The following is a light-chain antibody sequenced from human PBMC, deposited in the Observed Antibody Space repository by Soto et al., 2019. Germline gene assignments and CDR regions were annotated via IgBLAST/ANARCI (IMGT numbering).Light chain of an antibody. CDR1: SSDVGGYNY. CDR3: SSYTSSGSHV. CDR2: DVT. V-gene: IGLV2-14*03. J-gene: IGLJ1*01. Sequence: QSALTQPASVSGSPGQSITISCTGTSSDVGGYNYVSWFQQHPGKAPKLMIYDVTKRPSGVSNRFSGSKSGNTASLTISGLQAEDEADFYCSSYTSSGSHVFGTGTKLTVL.